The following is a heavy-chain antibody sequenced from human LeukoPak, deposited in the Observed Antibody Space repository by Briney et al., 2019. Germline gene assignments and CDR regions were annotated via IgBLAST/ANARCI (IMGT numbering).Heavy chain of an antibody. J-gene: IGHJ4*02. CDR1: GYTLTELS. Sequence: ASVNVSCKVSGYTLTELSMHWVRQAPGKGLEWMGGFDPEDGETIYAQKFQGRVTMTEDTSTDTAYMELSSLRSEDTAVYYCARSARSGFYPKYWGQGTLVTVSS. CDR2: FDPEDGET. CDR3: ARSARSGFYPKY. V-gene: IGHV1-24*01. D-gene: IGHD3-3*01.